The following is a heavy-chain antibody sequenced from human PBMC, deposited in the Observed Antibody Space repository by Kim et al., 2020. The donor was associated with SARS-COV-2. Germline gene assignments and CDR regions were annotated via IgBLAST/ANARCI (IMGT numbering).Heavy chain of an antibody. V-gene: IGHV3-11*04. Sequence: GGSLRLSCAASGFTFSDYYMSWIRQAPGKGLEWVSCISSSGSTIYYADSVKGRFTISRDNAKNSLYLQMNSLRAEDTAVYCCARDSVATITSYYYYGMDVWGQGTTVTVSS. CDR2: ISSSGSTI. CDR1: GFTFSDYY. J-gene: IGHJ6*02. D-gene: IGHD5-12*01. CDR3: ARDSVATITSYYYYGMDV.